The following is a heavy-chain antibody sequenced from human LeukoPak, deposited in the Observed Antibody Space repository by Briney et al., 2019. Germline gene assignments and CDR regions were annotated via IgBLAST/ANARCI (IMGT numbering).Heavy chain of an antibody. CDR1: GFAFSSHA. D-gene: IGHD3-22*01. V-gene: IGHV3-23*01. CDR2: IGVGGGDT. J-gene: IGHJ4*02. Sequence: GASLRLSCAASGFAFSSHAMSWVRQAPGKGLEGVSGIGVGGGDTYYADSVKGRFTISRDNSKNTLYLQMNSLGAEDTAVYYCAKELYYYDSSGSFDYWGQGTLVAVSS. CDR3: AKELYYYDSSGSFDY.